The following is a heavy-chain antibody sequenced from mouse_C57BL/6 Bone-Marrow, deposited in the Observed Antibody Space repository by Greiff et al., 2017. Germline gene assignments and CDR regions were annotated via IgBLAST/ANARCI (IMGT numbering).Heavy chain of an antibody. J-gene: IGHJ2*01. CDR3: ARDYYENFGY. Sequence: EVKVVESGGGLVKPGGSLKLSCAASGFTFSSYAMSWVRQTPEKRLEWVATISDGGSYTYYPDNVKGLFTISRDNAKNNLYLQLSHLKSEDTAMDYCARDYYENFGYWGQGTTLTVSS. CDR1: GFTFSSYA. CDR2: ISDGGSYT. D-gene: IGHD1-1*01. V-gene: IGHV5-4*03.